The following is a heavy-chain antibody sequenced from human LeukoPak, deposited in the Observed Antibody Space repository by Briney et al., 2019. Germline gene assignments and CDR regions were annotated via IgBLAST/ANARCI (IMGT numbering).Heavy chain of an antibody. CDR3: AKDLIVSGTATILDY. CDR1: GFTFSSYA. J-gene: IGHJ4*02. Sequence: AGGSLRLSCAASGFTFSSYAMHWVRQAPGKGLEWVAVISYDASYENYADSVKGRFTISRDNSKNTLYLQMNSLRAEDTAVYYCAKDLIVSGTATILDYWGQGTLVTVSS. V-gene: IGHV3-30*04. CDR2: ISYDASYE. D-gene: IGHD5-24*01.